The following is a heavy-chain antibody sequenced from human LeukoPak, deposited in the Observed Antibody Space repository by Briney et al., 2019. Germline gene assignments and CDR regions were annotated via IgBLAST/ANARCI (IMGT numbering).Heavy chain of an antibody. J-gene: IGHJ4*02. CDR1: GYSFTSYW. CDR2: IYPGDSDT. CDR3: ARRVVGVNCGFDY. D-gene: IGHD1-26*01. V-gene: IGHV5-51*01. Sequence: GESLQISCKGSGYSFTSYWIGWVRQMPGKGLEWMGIIYPGDSDTRYSPSFQGQVTISADKSITTAYLQWSSLKASDTAMYYCARRVVGVNCGFDYWGQGTLVTVSS.